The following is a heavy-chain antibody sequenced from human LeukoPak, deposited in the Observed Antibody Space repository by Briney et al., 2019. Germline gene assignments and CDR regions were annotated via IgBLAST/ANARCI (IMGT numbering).Heavy chain of an antibody. Sequence: GASVKVSCKASGYTFTSYYMHWVRQASGQGLEWMGIINPSGGSTSYAQKFQGRVTMTRDTSTSTVYMELSSLRSEDTAVYYCARGGGYSYGGDPLGFDYWGQGTLVTVSS. J-gene: IGHJ4*02. CDR1: GYTFTSYY. V-gene: IGHV1-46*01. CDR2: INPSGGST. CDR3: ARGGGYSYGGDPLGFDY. D-gene: IGHD5-18*01.